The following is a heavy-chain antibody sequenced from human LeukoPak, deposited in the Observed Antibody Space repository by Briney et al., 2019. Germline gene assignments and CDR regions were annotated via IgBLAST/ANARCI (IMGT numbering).Heavy chain of an antibody. Sequence: GASVKVSCKASGYTFTSYDINWVRQATGQGLEWMGWMNPNSGNTGYAQKFQGRVTMTRNTSISTAYMELSSLRSEDTAVYYCARLRGGLHIGSYGYYVDYWGQGTLVTVSS. J-gene: IGHJ4*02. V-gene: IGHV1-8*01. CDR1: GYTFTSYD. D-gene: IGHD5-18*01. CDR3: ARLRGGLHIGSYGYYVDY. CDR2: MNPNSGNT.